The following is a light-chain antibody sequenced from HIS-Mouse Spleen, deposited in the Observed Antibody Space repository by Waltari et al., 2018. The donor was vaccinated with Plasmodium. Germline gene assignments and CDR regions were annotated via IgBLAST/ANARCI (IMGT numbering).Light chain of an antibody. CDR1: RSHVGGSNY. Sequence: QSALPQPPSASGSPGQSVTISCPGPRSHVGGSNYVSWYQQHPGKAPKLMIYEVSKRPSGVPDRFSGSKSGNTASLTVSGLQAEDEADYYCSSYAGSNNLVFGGGTKLTVL. CDR3: SSYAGSNNLV. V-gene: IGLV2-8*01. CDR2: EVS. J-gene: IGLJ2*01.